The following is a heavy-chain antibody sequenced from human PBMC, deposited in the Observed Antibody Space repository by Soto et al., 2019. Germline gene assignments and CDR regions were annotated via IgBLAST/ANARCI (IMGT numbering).Heavy chain of an antibody. V-gene: IGHV4-59*01. D-gene: IGHD6-13*01. CDR3: AREGISENWFDP. Sequence: SETLSXXXTXSXGSXXSYYXXXIRHPPGKGLEWIGYIYYSGSTNYNPSLKSRVTISVDTSKNQFSLKLSSVTAADTAVYYCAREGISENWFDPWGQGTLVTVSS. CDR2: IYYSGST. CDR1: XGSXXSYY. J-gene: IGHJ5*01.